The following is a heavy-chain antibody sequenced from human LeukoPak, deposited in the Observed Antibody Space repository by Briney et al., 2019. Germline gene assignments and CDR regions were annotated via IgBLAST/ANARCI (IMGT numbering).Heavy chain of an antibody. V-gene: IGHV4-39*01. CDR2: MYYSGST. D-gene: IGHD5-24*01. Sequence: SETLSLTCTVSGGSFSSSSYYWGWIRQPPGKGLEWIGSMYYSGSTYYNASLMSRVTISVDTSKNQFSLKLSSVTAADTAVYYCARHFDRDGYKSNAFDIWGQGTMVTVSS. J-gene: IGHJ3*02. CDR3: ARHFDRDGYKSNAFDI. CDR1: GGSFSSSSYY.